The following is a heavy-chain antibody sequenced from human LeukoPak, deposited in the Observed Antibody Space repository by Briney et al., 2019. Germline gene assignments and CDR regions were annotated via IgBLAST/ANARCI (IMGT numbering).Heavy chain of an antibody. D-gene: IGHD2-15*01. J-gene: IGHJ4*02. CDR3: ARQGRSRGDY. Sequence: PGESLKISCKGFGYNFTTYWIGWVHQMPGKGLEWMGIIYPGDSDTRYSPSFQGQVTISADKSISTAYVQWSSLKASDTAMYYCARQGRSRGDYWGQGTLVTVSS. CDR1: GYNFTTYW. CDR2: IYPGDSDT. V-gene: IGHV5-51*07.